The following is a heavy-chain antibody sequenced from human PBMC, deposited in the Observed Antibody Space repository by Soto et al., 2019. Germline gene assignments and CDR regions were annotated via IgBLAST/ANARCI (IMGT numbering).Heavy chain of an antibody. V-gene: IGHV4-30-4*01. CDR3: ARDLDNGSGGDAFAI. Sequence: QVQLQESGPGLVKPSQTLSLTCTVSGGSISSGDYYWSWIRQPPGKGLEWIGYIYYSGSTYYNPSLKSRVTGAVESSKNQFALKLSSVTAGNTAVYYCARDLDNGSGGDAFAIWGQGTMVTVSS. CDR2: IYYSGST. J-gene: IGHJ3*02. D-gene: IGHD3-10*01. CDR1: GGSISSGDYY.